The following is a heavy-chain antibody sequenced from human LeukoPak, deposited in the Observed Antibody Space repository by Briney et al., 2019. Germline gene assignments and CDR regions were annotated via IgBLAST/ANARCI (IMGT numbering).Heavy chain of an antibody. CDR2: INPNSGGT. J-gene: IGHJ4*02. Sequence: GAPVKVSCKASGYTFTCYFMHWVRQAAGQGLEWMGWINPNSGGTNYAQKFQGRVTMTRDTSISTAYMELSRLRSDDTAVYYCTRLLGTWNTFDFWGQGTLVTVSS. CDR1: GYTFTCYF. D-gene: IGHD1/OR15-1a*01. V-gene: IGHV1-2*02. CDR3: TRLLGTWNTFDF.